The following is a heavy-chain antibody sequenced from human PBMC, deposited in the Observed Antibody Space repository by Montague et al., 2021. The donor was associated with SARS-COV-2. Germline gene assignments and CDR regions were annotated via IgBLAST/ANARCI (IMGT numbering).Heavy chain of an antibody. V-gene: IGHV4-34*01. D-gene: IGHD3-22*01. CDR3: ASGHLSVSMIVVVFTSASYDYDY. CDR2: IKQSGRT. CDR1: GSSVRSYY. Sequence: SETLSLTCIVSGSSVRSYYWSWIRQPPGKGLEWIGDIKQSGRTNYNPSLRSRVTISVDTSKNQFSLKVTSLTAANTAVYFCASGHLSVSMIVVVFTSASYDYDYWGQGAKVTVSS. J-gene: IGHJ4*02.